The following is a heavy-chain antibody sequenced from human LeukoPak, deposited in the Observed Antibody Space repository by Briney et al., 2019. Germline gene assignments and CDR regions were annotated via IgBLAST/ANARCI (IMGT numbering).Heavy chain of an antibody. CDR2: TYYRSKWYS. D-gene: IGHD6-13*01. Sequence: SPTLSLTFAFSGDSVSINSAAWNWIRQSPSRGLEWLGSTYYRSKWYSDYAVSGKSRIIINPDTSKNQFSLQLNSVPPEDTAVYYCARGRLAAGQYYFDYWGQGTLVTVSS. CDR1: GDSVSINSAA. V-gene: IGHV6-1*01. CDR3: ARGRLAAGQYYFDY. J-gene: IGHJ4*02.